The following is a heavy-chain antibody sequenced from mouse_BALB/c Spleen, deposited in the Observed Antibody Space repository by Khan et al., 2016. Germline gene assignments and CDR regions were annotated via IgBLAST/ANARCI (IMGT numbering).Heavy chain of an antibody. CDR2: INTGSSTI. Sequence: EVKLLESGGGLVQPGGSLNFSCAASGFDFSRYWMSWVRPAPGTGRERIGEINTGSSTINYTPSLKDKFIMFRDNVTNTPYLQLIKVRSVATALYYCARERKLRNYYDYPDDFDNWGQGTPLTVSS. CDR1: GFDFSRYW. V-gene: IGHV4-1*02. CDR3: ARERKLRNYYDYPDDFDN. J-gene: IGHJ2*01. D-gene: IGHD2-4*01.